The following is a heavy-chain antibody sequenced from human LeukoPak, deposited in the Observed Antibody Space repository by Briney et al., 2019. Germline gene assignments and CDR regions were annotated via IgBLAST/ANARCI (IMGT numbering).Heavy chain of an antibody. V-gene: IGHV3-48*03. D-gene: IGHD4-17*01. Sequence: GGSLRLSCAASGFTFSDYEMNWVRQAPGKGLEWLSYISSSGSSIYYADSLKGRFTISRDNAKNSLYLQMNSLRGEDTAVYYCARSPGYGDYGHHDYWGQGTLVTVSS. CDR2: ISSSGSSI. CDR3: ARSPGYGDYGHHDY. CDR1: GFTFSDYE. J-gene: IGHJ4*02.